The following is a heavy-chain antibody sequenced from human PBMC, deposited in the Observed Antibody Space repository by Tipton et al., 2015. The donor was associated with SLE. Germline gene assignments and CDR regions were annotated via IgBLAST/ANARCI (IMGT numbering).Heavy chain of an antibody. D-gene: IGHD6-19*01. CDR2: SYYSGST. Sequence: TLSLTCTVSGGSISSGGYYWSWIRQHPGKGLEWIGYSYYSGSTYYNPSLKSRVTISVDTSKNQFSLKLSSVTAADTAVYYCARGGAVAATDYWGQGTLVTVSS. J-gene: IGHJ4*02. V-gene: IGHV4-31*03. CDR3: ARGGAVAATDY. CDR1: GGSISSGGYY.